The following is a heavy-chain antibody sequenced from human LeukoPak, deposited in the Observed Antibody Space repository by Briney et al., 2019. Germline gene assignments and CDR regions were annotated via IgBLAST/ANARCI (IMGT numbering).Heavy chain of an antibody. CDR3: ARVPEYCSGGSCYSWYYFDY. D-gene: IGHD2-15*01. V-gene: IGHV4-39*01. Sequence: PSETLSLTCTVSGGSISSSSYFWGWIRQPPGKGLEWIGSIFYSGSTYYNPSLNSRVTISIDTSKNQFSLRLSSVTAADTAVYYCARVPEYCSGGSCYSWYYFDYWGQGTLVTVSS. J-gene: IGHJ4*02. CDR2: IFYSGST. CDR1: GGSISSSSYF.